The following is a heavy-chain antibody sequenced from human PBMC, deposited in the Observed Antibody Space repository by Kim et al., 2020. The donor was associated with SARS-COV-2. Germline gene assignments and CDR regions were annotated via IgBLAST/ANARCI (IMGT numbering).Heavy chain of an antibody. CDR3: ARDFPYWEQLVFNDYMDV. V-gene: IGHV3-7*01. CDR2: IKQDGSEK. Sequence: GGSLRLSCAASGFTFSSYWMSWVRQAPGKGLEWVANIKQDGSEKYYVDSVKGRFTISRDNAKNSLYLQMNSLRAEDTAVYYCARDFPYWEQLVFNDYMDVWGKGTTVTVSS. J-gene: IGHJ6*03. D-gene: IGHD6-6*01. CDR1: GFTFSSYW.